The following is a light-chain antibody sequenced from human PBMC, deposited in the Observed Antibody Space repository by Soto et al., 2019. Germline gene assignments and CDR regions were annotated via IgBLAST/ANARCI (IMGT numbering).Light chain of an antibody. CDR1: QSVSS. CDR3: QQYGSSPPIT. J-gene: IGKJ5*01. V-gene: IGKV3-20*01. CDR2: GAS. Sequence: EIVLTQSPGTLSLSPGEIATLSCRASQSVSSIAWYQQKPGQAPRLLIYGASSRATGIPDRFSGSGSGTDFTLTISRLEPEDFAVYYCQQYGSSPPITFGQGTRLEIK.